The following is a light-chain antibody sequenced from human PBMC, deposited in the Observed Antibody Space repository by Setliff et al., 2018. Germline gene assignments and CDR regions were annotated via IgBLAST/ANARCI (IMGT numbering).Light chain of an antibody. J-gene: IGKJ5*01. CDR3: QQYFTSPIT. CDR1: QSLLYSSNKNNY. Sequence: IVVTQSPDSLALSLGERATINCKSSQSLLYSSNKNNYLAWYQQKPGQPPKLLIYWASTRQSGVPDRFSGSGSGTDFTPTISSLQAEDVAVYYCQQYFTSPITFGAGTRLE. CDR2: WAS. V-gene: IGKV4-1*01.